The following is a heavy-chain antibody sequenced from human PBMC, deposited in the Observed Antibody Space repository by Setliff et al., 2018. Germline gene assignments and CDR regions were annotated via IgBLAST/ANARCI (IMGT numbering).Heavy chain of an antibody. V-gene: IGHV1-18*01. CDR2: ISTYNGKT. Sequence: ASVKVSCKAYGYTFSRNYITWVRQAPGQGLEWMGWISTYNGKTDYAQNLQGRVTMTIDTSTSTAYMELRSLRSDDTAVYYCARYNVLATAHDFWGRGTLVTVSS. CDR1: GYTFSRNY. CDR3: ARYNVLATAHDF. D-gene: IGHD2-8*02. J-gene: IGHJ4*02.